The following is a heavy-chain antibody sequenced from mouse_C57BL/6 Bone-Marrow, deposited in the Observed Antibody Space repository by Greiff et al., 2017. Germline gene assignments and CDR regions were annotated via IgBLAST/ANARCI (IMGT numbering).Heavy chain of an antibody. V-gene: IGHV1-82*01. J-gene: IGHJ1*03. CDR1: GYAFSSSW. Sequence: QVQLQQSGPELVKPGASVKISCKASGYAFSSSWMNWVKQRPGKGLEWIGRIYPGDGDTNYNGKFKGKATLTADKSSSTAYMQLSSLTSEDSAVYFCGPLYEGYHIWYFDVWGTGTTVTVSS. D-gene: IGHD2-3*01. CDR3: GPLYEGYHIWYFDV. CDR2: IYPGDGDT.